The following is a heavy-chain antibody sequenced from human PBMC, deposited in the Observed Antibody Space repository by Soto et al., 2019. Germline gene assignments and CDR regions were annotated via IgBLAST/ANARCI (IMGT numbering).Heavy chain of an antibody. J-gene: IGHJ1*01. CDR2: IYSDGST. CDR3: ARDGAAVSGTYFHH. CDR1: GFTVSSHF. V-gene: IGHV3-53*01. Sequence: EVQLVESGGGLIQPGGSLTLSCAASGFTVSSHFMSWVRQAPGKGLEWVSVIYSDGSTYYADSAKGRFTISRDNSKNTLALQMNSLRAEDTAVYYCARDGAAVSGTYFHHWGQGTLVTVSS. D-gene: IGHD6-19*01.